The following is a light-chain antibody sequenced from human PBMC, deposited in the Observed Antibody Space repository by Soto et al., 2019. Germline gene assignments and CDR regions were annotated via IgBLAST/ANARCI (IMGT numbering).Light chain of an antibody. CDR2: GAS. J-gene: IGKJ3*01. CDR1: QSVSSN. CDR3: QQYGSSRT. Sequence: EIVMTQSPATLSVSPGERATLSCRASQSVSSNLAWYQQKPGQAPRLLIYGASTRATGIPARFSGSGSGTDFTLTISRLEPEDFAVYYCQQYGSSRTFGPGTKVDIK. V-gene: IGKV3-15*01.